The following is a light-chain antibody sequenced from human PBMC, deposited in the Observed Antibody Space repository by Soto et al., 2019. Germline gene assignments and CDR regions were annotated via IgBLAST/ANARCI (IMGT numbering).Light chain of an antibody. V-gene: IGLV2-11*01. CDR2: DVS. CDR3: CSYAGSYTYV. J-gene: IGLJ1*01. CDR1: SSDVGGYNY. Sequence: QSALTPPPSVSGSPGLSVTISCTVTSSDVGGYNYVSWYQQHPGKAPKLMIYDVSKRPSGVPDRFSGSKSGNTASLTISGLQAEDEADYYCCSYAGSYTYVFGPGTKVTVL.